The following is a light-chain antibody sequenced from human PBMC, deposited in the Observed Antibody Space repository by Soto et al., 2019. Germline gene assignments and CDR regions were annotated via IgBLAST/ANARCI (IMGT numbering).Light chain of an antibody. J-gene: IGLJ2*01. CDR2: ANT. V-gene: IGLV1-40*01. Sequence: QSVLTQPPSVSGAPGQRVTISCTGNNSNIGAGSGVNWYQQFPNRAPKLLIYANTHRPSGVPDRFSGSTSATSASLAITGLQTHDEADYYCQSFDSSLTGLIFGGGTKVTVL. CDR1: NSNIGAGSG. CDR3: QSFDSSLTGLI.